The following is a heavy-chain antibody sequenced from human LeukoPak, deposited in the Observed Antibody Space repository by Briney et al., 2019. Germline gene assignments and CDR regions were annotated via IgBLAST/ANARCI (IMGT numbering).Heavy chain of an antibody. Sequence: GGSLRLSCAASGFTEGMSWVRQAPGKGLEWVSAISGSGDNTFYADSVKGRFTISRDNSKNTLYLQMNSLRAEDTAVYYCASHFASGSNNWLDPWGQGTLATVSS. V-gene: IGHV3-23*01. J-gene: IGHJ5*02. CDR2: ISGSGDNT. CDR1: GFTEG. CDR3: ASHFASGSNNWLDP. D-gene: IGHD3-10*01.